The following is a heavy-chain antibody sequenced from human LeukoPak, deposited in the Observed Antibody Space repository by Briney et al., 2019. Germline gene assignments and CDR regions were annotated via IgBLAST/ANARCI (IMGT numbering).Heavy chain of an antibody. CDR1: GFTFSSYA. CDR2: ISYDGSNR. CDR3: ARDQPRAGVLATIRRSFTTLPH. J-gene: IGHJ4*02. D-gene: IGHD5-12*01. Sequence: GGSLRLSCAASGFTFSSYAMHWVRQAPGKGLEWVAVISYDGSNRYYADSVKGRFTISRDNSKNTLYLQMNSLRAEDTAVYYCARDQPRAGVLATIRRSFTTLPHWGQGTLVTVSS. V-gene: IGHV3-30*04.